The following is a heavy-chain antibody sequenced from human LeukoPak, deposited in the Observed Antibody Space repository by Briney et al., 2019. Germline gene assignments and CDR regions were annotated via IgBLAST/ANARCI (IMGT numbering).Heavy chain of an antibody. D-gene: IGHD3-9*01. CDR1: GFTFSNYA. CDR3: AREGNVLRYFDWFSNYYFDY. Sequence: GGSLRLSCAASGFTFSNYAMSWVRQAPGKGLEWVAFIRYDGTNTYYLDSVKGRFTISRDNSRDTLFLQMNSLRAEDTAVYYCAREGNVLRYFDWFSNYYFDYWGQGTLVTVSS. J-gene: IGHJ4*02. V-gene: IGHV3-30*02. CDR2: IRYDGTNT.